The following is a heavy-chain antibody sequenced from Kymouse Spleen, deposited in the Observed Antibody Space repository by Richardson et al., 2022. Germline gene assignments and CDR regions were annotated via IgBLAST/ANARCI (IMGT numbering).Heavy chain of an antibody. J-gene: IGHJ6*02. D-gene: IGHD3-9*01. Sequence: QVQLVQSGAEVKKPGASVKVSCKASGYTFTSYYMHWVRQAPGQGLEWMGIINPSGGSTSYAQKFQGRVTMTRDTSTSTVYMELSSLRSEDTAVYYCARDYDILTGYPDYYYYYGMDVWGQGTTVTVSS. CDR2: INPSGGST. CDR3: ARDYDILTGYPDYYYYYGMDV. V-gene: IGHV1-46*03. CDR1: GYTFTSYY.